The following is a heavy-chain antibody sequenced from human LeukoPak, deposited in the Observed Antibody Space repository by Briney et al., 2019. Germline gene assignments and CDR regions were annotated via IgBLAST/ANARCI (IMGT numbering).Heavy chain of an antibody. CDR1: GFTFSSYA. CDR3: AKGLRYSSSWYEDYYYYMDV. V-gene: IGHV3-23*01. D-gene: IGHD6-13*01. CDR2: ISGSGGST. J-gene: IGHJ6*03. Sequence: GESLKISCAASGFTFSSYAMSWVRQAPGKGLEWVSAISGSGGSTYYADSVKGRFTISRDDSKNTLYLQMNSLRAEDTAVYYCAKGLRYSSSWYEDYYYYMDVWGKGTTVTVSS.